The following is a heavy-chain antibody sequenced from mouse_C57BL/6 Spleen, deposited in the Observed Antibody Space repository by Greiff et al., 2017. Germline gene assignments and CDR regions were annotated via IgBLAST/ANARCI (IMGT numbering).Heavy chain of an antibody. CDR1: GYTFTSYW. D-gene: IGHD1-1*01. V-gene: IGHV1-61*01. CDR3: AREGSRSSYGYFDV. J-gene: IGHJ1*03. CDR2: IYPSDSET. Sequence: QVQLQQPGAELVRPGSSVKLSCKASGYTFTSYWMDWVKQRPGQGLEWIGNIYPSDSETHYNQKFKDKATLTVAKSSSTAYMQLSSLTSEDSAVYYCAREGSRSSYGYFDVWGTGTTVTVSS.